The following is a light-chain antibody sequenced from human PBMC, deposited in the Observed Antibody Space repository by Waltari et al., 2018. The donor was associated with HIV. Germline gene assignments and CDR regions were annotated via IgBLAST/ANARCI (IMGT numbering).Light chain of an antibody. J-gene: IGKJ4*01. CDR1: QSLLFGSNNKNR. CDR3: QQFSLSPPLT. Sequence: DIVMTQSPDSLSVSLGERATINCKSSQSLLFGSNNKNRLAWYQQRPGQPPKLLISWASTRESGVPDRFSGSGSETDFTLTINSLQAEDVAVYYCQQFSLSPPLTFGGGTKVEIK. CDR2: WAS. V-gene: IGKV4-1*01.